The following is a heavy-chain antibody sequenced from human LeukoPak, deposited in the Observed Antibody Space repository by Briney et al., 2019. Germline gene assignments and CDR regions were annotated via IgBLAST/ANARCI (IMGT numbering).Heavy chain of an antibody. CDR2: INHSGDT. D-gene: IGHD6-6*01. CDR1: GGSFSGYF. J-gene: IGHJ3*02. CDR3: ARHEFGSSSAAFDT. V-gene: IGHV4-34*01. Sequence: KPSETLSLTRAVHGGSFSGYFWSWIRQPPGKGLEYIGEINHSGDTTYNPSLKTRVTISVDTSKNQFSLNMISVTAADTAVYYCARHEFGSSSAAFDTWGQGTMVIVSS.